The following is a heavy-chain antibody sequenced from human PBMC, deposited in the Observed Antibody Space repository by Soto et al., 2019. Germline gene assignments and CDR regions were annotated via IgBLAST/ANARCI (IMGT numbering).Heavy chain of an antibody. V-gene: IGHV3-33*01. Sequence: SGGSLRLSSAASGFTFSKYGMHWVRQSPGKGLEWVALIWNDGIRKVYVDSVKGRFTISRDNSKNTLDLQMNNLRDEDTAVYYCARDDDNDANALDYWGPGTLVTVSS. CDR3: ARDDDNDANALDY. CDR2: IWNDGIRK. J-gene: IGHJ4*02. CDR1: GFTFSKYG.